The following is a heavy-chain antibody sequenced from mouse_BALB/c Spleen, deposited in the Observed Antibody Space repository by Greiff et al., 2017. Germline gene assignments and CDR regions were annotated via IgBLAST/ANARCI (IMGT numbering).Heavy chain of an antibody. J-gene: IGHJ1*01. D-gene: IGHD1-2*01. V-gene: IGHV1-4*02. CDR1: GYTFTSYT. CDR2: INPSSGYT. Sequence: VQLQQSAAELARPGASVKMSCKASGYTFTSYTMHWVKQRPGQGLEWIGYINPSSGYTEYNQKFKDKTTLTADKSSSTAYMQLSSLTSEDSAVYYCARYYGHWYFDVWGAGTTVTVSS. CDR3: ARYYGHWYFDV.